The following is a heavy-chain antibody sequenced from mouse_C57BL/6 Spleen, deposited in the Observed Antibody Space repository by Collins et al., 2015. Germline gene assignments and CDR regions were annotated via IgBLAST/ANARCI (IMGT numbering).Heavy chain of an antibody. V-gene: IGHV1-15*01. Sequence: VQLQQSGAELVRPGASVTLSCKASGYTFTDYEMYWVKQTPVHGLEWIGAIDPETGGTAYNQKFKGKAMLTADSSSNTAFMELHSLTSEDSAVYYCTRSEVFYYGHSPYYFDYWGQGTTLTVSS. D-gene: IGHD1-1*01. CDR2: IDPETGGT. J-gene: IGHJ2*01. CDR1: GYTFTDYE. CDR3: TRSEVFYYGHSPYYFDY.